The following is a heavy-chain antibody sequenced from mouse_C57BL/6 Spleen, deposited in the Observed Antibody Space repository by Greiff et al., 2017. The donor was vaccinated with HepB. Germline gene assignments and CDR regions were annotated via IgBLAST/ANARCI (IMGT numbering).Heavy chain of an antibody. J-gene: IGHJ4*01. CDR1: GYTFTDYN. D-gene: IGHD1-1*01. CDR3: ARGTYYYGSYYYAMDY. Sequence: EVQLQQSGPELVKPGASVKIPCKASGYTFTDYNMDWVKQSHGKSLEWIGDINLNNGGTIYNQKFKGQATLIVDQSSSTAYMELPRLTSEDTGVFYCARGTYYYGSYYYAMDYWGQGTSVTVAS. V-gene: IGHV1-18*01. CDR2: INLNNGGT.